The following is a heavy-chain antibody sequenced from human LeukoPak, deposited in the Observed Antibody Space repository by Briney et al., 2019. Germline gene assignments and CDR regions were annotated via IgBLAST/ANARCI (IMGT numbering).Heavy chain of an antibody. CDR2: IKQDGSEK. D-gene: IGHD2/OR15-2a*01. V-gene: IGHV3-7*01. J-gene: IGHJ3*01. CDR3: ARIRRSPLLRDAFDL. Sequence: GGSLRLSCAASGFTFSSYWMSWVRQAPGKGLEWVANIKQDGSEKYYVDSVKGRLTISRDNAKNSLYLQMNSLRAEDTAVYYCARIRRSPLLRDAFDLWGQGTMVTVSS. CDR1: GFTFSSYW.